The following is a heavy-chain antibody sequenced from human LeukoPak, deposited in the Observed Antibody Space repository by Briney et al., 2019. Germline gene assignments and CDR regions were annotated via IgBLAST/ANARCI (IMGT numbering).Heavy chain of an antibody. CDR3: ARGGVTTVIQPSY. V-gene: IGHV1-2*02. CDR1: GYTFTGYY. CDR2: INPNSGGT. J-gene: IGHJ4*02. D-gene: IGHD4-17*01. Sequence: ASVKVSCKASGYTFTGYYMHWVRQAPGQGLEWMGWINPNSGGTNYAQKFQGKVTMTRDTSISTAYMELSRLRSDDTAVYYCARGGVTTVIQPSYWGQGTLVTVSS.